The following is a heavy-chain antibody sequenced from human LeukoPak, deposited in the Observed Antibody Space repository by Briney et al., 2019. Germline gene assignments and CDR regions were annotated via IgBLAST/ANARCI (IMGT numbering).Heavy chain of an antibody. CDR2: IKTKTEGETT. Sequence: GGSLRLSCAASGFTFSNAWMNWVRQAPGKGLEWVGRIKTKTEGETTDYGAPVKGRFIISRDDLKNTLYLQINSLQPEDAAVYYCSTPGYCSGKSCYGDAWGQGTTVIVSS. J-gene: IGHJ6*02. CDR1: GFTFSNAW. V-gene: IGHV3-15*01. D-gene: IGHD2-15*01. CDR3: STPGYCSGKSCYGDA.